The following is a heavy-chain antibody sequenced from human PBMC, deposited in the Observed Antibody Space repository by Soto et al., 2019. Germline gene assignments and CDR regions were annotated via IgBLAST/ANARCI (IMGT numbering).Heavy chain of an antibody. CDR3: ARDTGIASIPFDY. CDR1: GGSIGSGNW. Sequence: SETLSLTCAVSGGSIGSGNWWSWVRQPPGKGLEWIGEIYHSGSTNYNPSLKSRVTISVDKSKNQFSLKLSSVTAADTAVYYCARDTGIASIPFDYWGQGTLVTVSS. J-gene: IGHJ4*02. CDR2: IYHSGST. D-gene: IGHD6-13*01. V-gene: IGHV4-4*02.